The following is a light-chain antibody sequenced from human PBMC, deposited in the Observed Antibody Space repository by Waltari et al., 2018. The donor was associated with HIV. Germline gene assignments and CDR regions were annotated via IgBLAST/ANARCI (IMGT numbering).Light chain of an antibody. CDR3: QSADSTGSYPDV. V-gene: IGLV3-25*03. CDR1: ELPKQY. CDR2: KYN. Sequence: SYELTQPPSVSVSPGQTARITCSGDELPKQYAYWYQQKPGQAPLLVIYKYNERPSGIPERFSGSSSGTTVTLTISGVHTEDEADYYCQSADSTGSYPDVFGTGTKVTVL. J-gene: IGLJ1*01.